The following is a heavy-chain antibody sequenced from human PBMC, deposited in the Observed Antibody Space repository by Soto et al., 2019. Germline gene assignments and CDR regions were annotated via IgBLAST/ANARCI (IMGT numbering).Heavy chain of an antibody. CDR3: ARSPQPTSEIDWYFDL. J-gene: IGHJ2*01. CDR1: GFTFNTYG. CDR2: ISYDGINK. Sequence: QVQLVESGGGVVQPGRSLGLSCAASGFTFNTYGMHWVRQAPGKGLEWVAAISYDGINKSYVDSVKGRFTISRDNSKNTLYGQRNSGTADDTALSYCARSPQPTSEIDWYFDLCGRGIMVTFCS. D-gene: IGHD1-26*01. V-gene: IGHV3-30*03.